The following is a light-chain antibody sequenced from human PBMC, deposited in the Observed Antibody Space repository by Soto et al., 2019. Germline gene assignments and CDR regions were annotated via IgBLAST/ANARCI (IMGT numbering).Light chain of an antibody. J-gene: IGKJ4*01. Sequence: DIQMTQSPSSLSASVGGRVTITCQASQDIRNYLNWYQQXPGKAPKLLIYDASNSETGVPSRFSGSGSGTDFTFTISSLQPEDIATYYCQQYDNLPAFGGGTKVDIK. V-gene: IGKV1-33*01. CDR1: QDIRNY. CDR3: QQYDNLPA. CDR2: DAS.